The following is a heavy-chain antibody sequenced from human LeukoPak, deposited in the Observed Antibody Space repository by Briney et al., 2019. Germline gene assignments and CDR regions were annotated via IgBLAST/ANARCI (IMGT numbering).Heavy chain of an antibody. V-gene: IGHV4-59*01. CDR1: GASISSYY. D-gene: IGHD2-8*02. J-gene: IGHJ4*02. CDR2: IHHNGES. CDR3: TKVGGTGYFDY. Sequence: SETLSLTCTVSGASISSYYWTWIRQSPGRGLEWIGYIHHNGESGFNPYLNSRVTMSIDASRNQFSLKLTSVTAADTAVYFCTKVGGTGYFDYWGQGTLVTVSS.